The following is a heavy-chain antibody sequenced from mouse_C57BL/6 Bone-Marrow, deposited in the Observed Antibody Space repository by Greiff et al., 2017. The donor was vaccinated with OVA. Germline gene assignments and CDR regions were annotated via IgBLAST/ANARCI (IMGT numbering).Heavy chain of an antibody. CDR3: ARLPLYYYGSSY. J-gene: IGHJ4*01. D-gene: IGHD1-1*01. CDR2: IWSGGST. V-gene: IGHV2-2*01. Sequence: QVQLQQSGPGLVQPSQSLSITCTVSGFSLTSYGVHWVRQSPGKGLEWLGVIWSGGSTDYNAAFIFRLSISKDNSKSQVFFKMNSLQADDTAIYYCARLPLYYYGSSYWGQGTSVTVSS. CDR1: GFSLTSYG.